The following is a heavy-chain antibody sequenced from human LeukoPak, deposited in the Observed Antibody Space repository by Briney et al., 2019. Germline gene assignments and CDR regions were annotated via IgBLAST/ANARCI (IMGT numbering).Heavy chain of an antibody. Sequence: GESLKISCKGSGYSFTSYWIGWVRQMPGKGLEWMGIIYPGDSDTRYSPSFQDQVTISADKSISTAYLQWSSLKASDTAMYYCARSDSSSSSGYYYYYYMDVWGKGTTVTVSS. V-gene: IGHV5-51*01. J-gene: IGHJ6*03. CDR1: GYSFTSYW. CDR2: IYPGDSDT. D-gene: IGHD6-6*01. CDR3: ARSDSSSSSGYYYYYYMDV.